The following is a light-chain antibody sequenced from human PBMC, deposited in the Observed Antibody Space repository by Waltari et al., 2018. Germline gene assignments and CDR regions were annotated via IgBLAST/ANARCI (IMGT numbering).Light chain of an antibody. CDR2: WVN. CDR3: CSYATRNTPVA. V-gene: IGLV2-23*02. CDR1: SSDVGNYDF. J-gene: IGLJ2*01. Sequence: QSALTQPASVSGSPGQSITISCTGSSSDVGNYDFVSWYQQYPGKAPKGIIYWVNKRPSGVSDRFSGSKSGNTASLTISGLQPEDEADYRCCSYATRNTPVAFGGGTKVTLL.